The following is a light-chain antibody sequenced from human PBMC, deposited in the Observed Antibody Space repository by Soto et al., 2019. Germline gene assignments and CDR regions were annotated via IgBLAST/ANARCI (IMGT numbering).Light chain of an antibody. V-gene: IGLV2-14*01. CDR1: SSDIGYYDY. Sequence: QSALTQPASVSGSPGQSITISCTGTSSDIGYYDYVSWYQHHSGKAPKLIIYEVNNRPSGVSNRFSGSKSVNTASLTISGLQAEDEADYYCSSHSSSIAYYVFGAGTKLTVL. CDR2: EVN. J-gene: IGLJ1*01. CDR3: SSHSSSIAYYV.